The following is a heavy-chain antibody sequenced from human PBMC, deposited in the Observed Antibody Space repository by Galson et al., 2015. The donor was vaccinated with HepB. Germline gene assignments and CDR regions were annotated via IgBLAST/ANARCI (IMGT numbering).Heavy chain of an antibody. D-gene: IGHD3-10*01. CDR3: ARELRSMVRGLSCHLWSWYGMDV. CDR2: INAGNGNT. Sequence: SVKVSCKASGYTFTSYAIHWVRQAPGQRLEWMGWINAGNGNTKYSQKFQGRVTITSDTSASTAYMELNSLRSEDTAVYYCARELRSMVRGLSCHLWSWYGMDVWCQGTTVTGSS. V-gene: IGHV1-3*01. CDR1: GYTFTSYA. J-gene: IGHJ6*02.